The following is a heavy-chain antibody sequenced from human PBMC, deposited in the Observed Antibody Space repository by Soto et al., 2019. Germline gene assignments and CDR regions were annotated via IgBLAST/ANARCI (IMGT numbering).Heavy chain of an antibody. Sequence: ETLSLTCTVSGGSISSGDYYWSWIRQPPGKGLECIGYIYYSGNTNYNPSLKSRDTISVDTSKNQFSLQLSSVAAADTAVYYCARAPAGLYSSSWYYFDYWGDGRVVSVTS. V-gene: IGHV4-61*08. J-gene: IGHJ4*01. CDR2: IYYSGNT. CDR1: GGSISSGDYY. D-gene: IGHD6-13*01. CDR3: ARAPAGLYSSSWYYFDY.